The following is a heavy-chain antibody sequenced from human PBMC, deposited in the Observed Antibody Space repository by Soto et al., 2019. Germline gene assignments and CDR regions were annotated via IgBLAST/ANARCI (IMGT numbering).Heavy chain of an antibody. D-gene: IGHD3-9*01. CDR3: AKARHYDFLTDSGRDLDC. CDR2: ISGSGGST. CDR1: GFTFSSYA. Sequence: GGSLRLSCAASGFTFSSYAMSWVRQAPGKGLEWVSAISGSGGSTYYADSVKGRFTISRDNSKNTLYLQMNSLRAEDTAVYYCAKARHYDFLTDSGRDLDCWGQGTPVTVSS. J-gene: IGHJ4*02. V-gene: IGHV3-23*01.